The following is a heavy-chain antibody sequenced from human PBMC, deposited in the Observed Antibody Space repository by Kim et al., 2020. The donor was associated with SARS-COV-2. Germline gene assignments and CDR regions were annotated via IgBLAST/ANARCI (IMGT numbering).Heavy chain of an antibody. CDR2: GTT. Sequence: GTTDNAASLKVSFTISRDDSRGIAYLQMNSLKTEDTAVYYCTTSPGYFQHWGQGTLVTVSS. D-gene: IGHD3-10*01. V-gene: IGHV3-49*02. CDR3: TTSPGYFQH. J-gene: IGHJ1*01.